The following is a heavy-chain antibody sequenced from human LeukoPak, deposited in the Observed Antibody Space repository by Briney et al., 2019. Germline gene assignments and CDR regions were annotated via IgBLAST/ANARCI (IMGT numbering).Heavy chain of an antibody. CDR1: GYTFTGYY. D-gene: IGHD1-14*01. CDR3: ARSSTGNGVHFDY. J-gene: IGHJ4*02. Sequence: GASVKVSCKASGYTFTGYYMHWVRQAPGQGLEWMGWSNPNSGGTNYAQKFQGRVTMTRDTSTSTVYMELSSLRSEDTAVYYCARSSTGNGVHFDYWGQGTLVTVSS. V-gene: IGHV1-2*02. CDR2: SNPNSGGT.